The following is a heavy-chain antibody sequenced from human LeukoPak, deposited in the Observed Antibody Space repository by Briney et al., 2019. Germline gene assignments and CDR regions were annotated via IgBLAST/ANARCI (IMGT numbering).Heavy chain of an antibody. J-gene: IGHJ4*02. V-gene: IGHV4-34*01. CDR3: ASRRAGAHYDYVWGSYRNDY. Sequence: SETLSLTCAVYGGSFSGYYWSWIRQPPGKGLEWIGEINHSGSTNYNPSLKSRVTISVDTSKNQFSLKLSSVTAADAAVYYCASRRAGAHYDYVWGSYRNDYWGQGTLVTVSS. D-gene: IGHD3-16*02. CDR1: GGSFSGYY. CDR2: INHSGST.